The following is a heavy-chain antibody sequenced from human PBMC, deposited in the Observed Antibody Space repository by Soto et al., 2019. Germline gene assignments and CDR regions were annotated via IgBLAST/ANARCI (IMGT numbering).Heavy chain of an antibody. CDR3: VRQMYDSIGIRSDI. D-gene: IGHD3-22*01. Sequence: PGESQKISCMGSGYKVSTWHSFTSYWIAWVRQMPGEGLEWMGITYPGDSDTTYSPSFQGQVTISADKSINTVYLQWSSLKASDTATYYCVRQMYDSIGIRSDIWGRGTLVTV. CDR2: TYPGDSDT. V-gene: IGHV5-51*01. J-gene: IGHJ4*02. CDR1: GYKVSTWHSFTSYW.